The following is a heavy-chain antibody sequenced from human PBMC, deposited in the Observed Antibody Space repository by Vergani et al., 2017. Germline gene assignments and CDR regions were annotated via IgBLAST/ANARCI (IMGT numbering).Heavy chain of an antibody. CDR2: IRYDGSNK. D-gene: IGHD1-14*01. V-gene: IGHV3-30*02. J-gene: IGHJ5*02. CDR1: GFTFSRYG. Sequence: QVQLVESGGGVVQPGGSLRLSCAASGFTFSRYGMHWVRQAPGKGLEWVAFIRYDGSNKQYEDSVKGRFTISRDNSKSTMYLQMNSLRDEDTGVYYCARDLRLLYNRFDPWGQGTLVTVSS. CDR3: ARDLRLLYNRFDP.